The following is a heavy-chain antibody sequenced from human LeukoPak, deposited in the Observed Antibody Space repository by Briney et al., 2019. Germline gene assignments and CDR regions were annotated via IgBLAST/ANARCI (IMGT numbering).Heavy chain of an antibody. J-gene: IGHJ4*02. Sequence: GGSLRLSCAASGFTFSSYSMNWVRQAPGKGLEWVSSISSSSSYIYYADSVKGRFTISRDNAKNSLYLQVNSLRAEDTAVYYCARQGKWLVRALDYWGQGTLVTVSS. CDR3: ARQGKWLVRALDY. CDR2: ISSSSSYI. V-gene: IGHV3-21*01. CDR1: GFTFSSYS. D-gene: IGHD6-19*01.